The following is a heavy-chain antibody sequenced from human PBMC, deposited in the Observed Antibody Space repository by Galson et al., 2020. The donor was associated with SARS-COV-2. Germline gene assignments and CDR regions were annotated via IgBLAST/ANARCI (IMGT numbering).Heavy chain of an antibody. CDR2: IYYSGST. D-gene: IGHD2-8*01. Sequence: GSLRLSCTVSGGSISSSSYYWGWIRQPPGKGLEWIGSIYYSGSTYYNPSLKSRVTISVDTSKNQFSLKLSSVTAADTAVYYCARRYCTNGVCYTGNWYFDLWGRGTLVTVSS. J-gene: IGHJ2*01. CDR1: GGSISSSSYY. CDR3: ARRYCTNGVCYTGNWYFDL. V-gene: IGHV4-39*07.